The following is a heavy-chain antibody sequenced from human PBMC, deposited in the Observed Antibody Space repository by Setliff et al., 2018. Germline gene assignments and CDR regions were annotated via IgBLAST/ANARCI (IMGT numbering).Heavy chain of an antibody. CDR2: IYHSGSA. V-gene: IGHV4-30-4*08. D-gene: IGHD1-26*01. J-gene: IGHJ3*01. Sequence: PSETLSLTCTVSGDSISSGDYFWSWIRQPPGKGPEWIAYIYHSGSAYYNPSLKSRVTMSVDTSKNQFSLHLTSVTAADTAVYYCAREVGTSTSSDAFDVWGQGMMDTVSS. CDR1: GDSISSGDYF. CDR3: AREVGTSTSSDAFDV.